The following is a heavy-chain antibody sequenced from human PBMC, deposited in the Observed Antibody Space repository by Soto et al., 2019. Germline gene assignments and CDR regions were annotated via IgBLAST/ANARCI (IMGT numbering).Heavy chain of an antibody. D-gene: IGHD2-2*01. Sequence: PSETLSLTCAVYGGSFSGYYWSWIRHPPGNGLEWIGEINHSGSTNYNPSLKSRVTISVDTSKNQFSLKLSSVTAADTAVYYCARGRGDIVVVPAAIPFGYWGQGTLVTVS. CDR1: GGSFSGYY. CDR2: INHSGST. CDR3: ARGRGDIVVVPAAIPFGY. V-gene: IGHV4-34*01. J-gene: IGHJ4*02.